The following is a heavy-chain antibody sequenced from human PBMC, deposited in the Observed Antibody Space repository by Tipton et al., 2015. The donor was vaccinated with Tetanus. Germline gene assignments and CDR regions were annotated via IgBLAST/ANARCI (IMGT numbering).Heavy chain of an antibody. CDR2: ISSSGAYI. CDR3: AKSRASSHYRGAFEI. V-gene: IGHV3-21*04. CDR1: GFTFSNYH. J-gene: IGHJ3*02. D-gene: IGHD3-10*01. Sequence: SLRLSCAASGFTFSNYHFNWVRQSPGKGLEWVSSISSSGAYIYYADSVKGRFTISRDNSKLYLQMNSLRAEGRAVYYCAKSRASSHYRGAFEIWGQGTMVTVSS.